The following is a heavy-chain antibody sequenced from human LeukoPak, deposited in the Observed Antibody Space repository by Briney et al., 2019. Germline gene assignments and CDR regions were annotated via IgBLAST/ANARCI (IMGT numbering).Heavy chain of an antibody. CDR1: GLTFSTSP. CDR3: ATKTPCNYPYDY. CDR2: CGTSGDT. J-gene: IGHJ4*02. D-gene: IGHD2/OR15-2a*01. Sequence: GSLRLSWAASGLTFSTSPMNWVRLAPGDRLEWVSTCGTSGDTYYADSVKGRFTISRANSKSTLSLQMANLRVEDTAVNYWATKTPCNYPYDYWGQGTLVTVSP. V-gene: IGHV3-23*01.